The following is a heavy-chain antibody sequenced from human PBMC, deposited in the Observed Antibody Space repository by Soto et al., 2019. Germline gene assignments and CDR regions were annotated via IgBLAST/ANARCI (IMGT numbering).Heavy chain of an antibody. CDR3: ARVEKWEQGGLDY. D-gene: IGHD1-26*01. V-gene: IGHV4-34*01. J-gene: IGHJ4*02. CDR2: INHSGST. Sequence: SETLSLTCAVYGGSFSGYYWSWIRQPPGKGLEWIGEINHSGSTNYNPSLKSRVTISVDTSKNQFSLKLSSVTAADTAVYYCARVEKWEQGGLDYWGQGTLVTVSS. CDR1: GGSFSGYY.